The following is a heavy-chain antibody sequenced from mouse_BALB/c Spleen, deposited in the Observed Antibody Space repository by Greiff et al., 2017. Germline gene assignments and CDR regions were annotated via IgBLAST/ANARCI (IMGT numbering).Heavy chain of an antibody. Sequence: VQLQQSGPGLVAPSQSLSITCTVSGFSLTGYGVNWVRQPPGKGLEWLGMIWGDGSTDYNSALKSRLSISKDNSKSQVFLKMNSLQTDDTARYYCAKGGSSPYWYFDVWGAGTTVTVSS. CDR3: AKGGSSPYWYFDV. D-gene: IGHD1-1*01. V-gene: IGHV2-6-7*01. J-gene: IGHJ1*01. CDR1: GFSLTGYG. CDR2: IWGDGST.